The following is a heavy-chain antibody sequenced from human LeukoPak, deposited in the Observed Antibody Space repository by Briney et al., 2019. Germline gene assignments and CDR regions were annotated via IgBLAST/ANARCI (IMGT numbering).Heavy chain of an antibody. Sequence: GEALKISCKASGYTFTSFFIGLVRQMPGQGVEWMGIIYTGDSDTRYSPSFQGQVTISVAKSISTAYLQWRSLKASDTAIYYCARPITGAGTDLGYWGQGTLVTVSS. J-gene: IGHJ4*02. CDR2: IYTGDSDT. V-gene: IGHV5-51*01. CDR3: ARPITGAGTDLGY. D-gene: IGHD6-13*01. CDR1: GYTFTSFF.